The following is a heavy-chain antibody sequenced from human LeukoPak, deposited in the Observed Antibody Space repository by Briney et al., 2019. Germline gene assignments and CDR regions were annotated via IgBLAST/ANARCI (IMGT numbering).Heavy chain of an antibody. CDR2: ISWDGVSK. CDR1: GFAFDDYT. CDR3: AKDIAPTGIGWVVAASYIDS. D-gene: IGHD2-15*01. J-gene: IGHJ4*02. V-gene: IGHV3-43*01. Sequence: GGSLRLSCAASGFAFDDYTMHWVRQAPGKGLEWISLISWDGVSKYYADSVRGRFTISRDNSKHSPYLQMNTLRTEDTALYYCAKDIAPTGIGWVVAASYIDSWGQGTLVTVSS.